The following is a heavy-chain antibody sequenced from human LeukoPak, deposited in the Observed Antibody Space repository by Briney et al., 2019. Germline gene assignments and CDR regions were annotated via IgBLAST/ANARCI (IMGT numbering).Heavy chain of an antibody. CDR3: ARVLRDLGYCSSTSCTGTYYFDY. J-gene: IGHJ4*02. CDR1: GFTFSSYW. Sequence: QSGGSLRLSCAASGFTFSSYWMSWVRQAPGKGLVWVSRINSDGSSTSYADSVKGRFTISRDNAKNTLYLQMNSLRAEDTAVYYRARVLRDLGYCSSTSCTGTYYFDYWGQGTLVTVSS. D-gene: IGHD2-2*01. CDR2: INSDGSST. V-gene: IGHV3-74*01.